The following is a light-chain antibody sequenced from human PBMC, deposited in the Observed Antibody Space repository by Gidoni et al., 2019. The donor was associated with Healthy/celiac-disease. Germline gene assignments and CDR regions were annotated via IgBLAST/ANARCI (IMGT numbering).Light chain of an antibody. J-gene: IGKJ1*01. Sequence: EIAMTQSPAPLSVSPGERATLSCRASQSVSSNLAWYQQKPGQAPRLLIYGASTRATGIPARFSGSGSGTEFTLTISSLQSEDFAVYYCQQYNNWPRAFGQGTKVEIK. CDR1: QSVSSN. CDR3: QQYNNWPRA. V-gene: IGKV3-15*01. CDR2: GAS.